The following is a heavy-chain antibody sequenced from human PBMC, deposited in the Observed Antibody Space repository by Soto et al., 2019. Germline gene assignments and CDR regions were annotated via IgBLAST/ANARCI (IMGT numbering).Heavy chain of an antibody. CDR3: AKAGTIFGVVMNNWFDP. D-gene: IGHD3-3*01. V-gene: IGHV4-4*02. CDR1: GGSISSSNW. CDR2: IYHSGST. Sequence: TCAVSGGSISSSNWWSWVRQPPGKGLEWIGEIYHSGSTNYNPSLKSRVTISLDKSKSQFSLKLSSVTAEDTAVYYCAKAGTIFGVVMNNWFDPWGQGTLVTVS. J-gene: IGHJ5*02.